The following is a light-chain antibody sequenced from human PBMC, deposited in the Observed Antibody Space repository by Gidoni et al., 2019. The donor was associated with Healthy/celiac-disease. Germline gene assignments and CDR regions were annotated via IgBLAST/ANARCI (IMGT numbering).Light chain of an antibody. Sequence: IVLTQSPGTLTLSPGERATLSCRASQSVSSSYLAWYQQKPGQAPRLLIYGATSRATGIPDFTLTISRLEHEDFAVYYCQQYGSSPRVTFGGGTKVEIK. CDR3: QQYGSSPRVT. J-gene: IGKJ4*01. CDR1: QSVSSSY. CDR2: GAT. V-gene: IGKV3-20*01.